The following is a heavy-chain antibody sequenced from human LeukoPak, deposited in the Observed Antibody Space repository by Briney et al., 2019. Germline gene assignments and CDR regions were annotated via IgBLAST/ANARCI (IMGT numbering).Heavy chain of an antibody. J-gene: IGHJ6*02. CDR2: IYYSGST. CDR1: GGSVSSGSHY. CDR3: ARTAMTTVTWYYYYSYGMDV. D-gene: IGHD4-11*01. Sequence: PSETLSLTCTVSGGSVSSGSHYWSWIRQPPGKGLEWIGYIYYSGSTNYNPSLKSRVTISVDTSKNQFSLKLSSVTAADTAVYYCARTAMTTVTWYYYYSYGMDVWGQGTTVTVSS. V-gene: IGHV4-61*01.